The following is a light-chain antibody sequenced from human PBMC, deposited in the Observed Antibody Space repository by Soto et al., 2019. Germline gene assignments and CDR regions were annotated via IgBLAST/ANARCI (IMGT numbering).Light chain of an antibody. CDR3: QQYGSSPYT. J-gene: IGKJ2*01. CDR2: GAS. Sequence: EIVLTQSPGNLSLSPGERATLSCRASQSVDSSYLAWYQQKAGQAPRLLIYGASSRATGIPDRFSGSGSGTDFTLTISRLEPEDFAVYYCQQYGSSPYTFGQGTKLEIK. CDR1: QSVDSSY. V-gene: IGKV3-20*01.